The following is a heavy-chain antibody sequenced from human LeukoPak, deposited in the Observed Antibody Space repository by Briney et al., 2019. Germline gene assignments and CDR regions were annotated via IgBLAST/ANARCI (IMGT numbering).Heavy chain of an antibody. Sequence: GGSLRLSCAASGFTFSSYNMNWVRQAPGKGLEWVSYISSSSSTIYYADSVKGRFTISRDNAKNSLYLQMNSLRAEDTAVYYCAREDGGNCDYWGQGTLVTVSS. V-gene: IGHV3-48*01. CDR1: GFTFSSYN. J-gene: IGHJ4*02. CDR2: ISSSSSTI. D-gene: IGHD4-23*01. CDR3: AREDGGNCDY.